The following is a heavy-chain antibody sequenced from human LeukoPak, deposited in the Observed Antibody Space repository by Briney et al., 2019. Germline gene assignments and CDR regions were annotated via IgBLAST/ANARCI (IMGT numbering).Heavy chain of an antibody. CDR1: GFTFNSYG. J-gene: IGHJ4*02. Sequence: GGSPRLSCAASGFTFNSYGMNWVRQAPGKRLEWVSSISDTGKNTYYADSAKGRFTISRDNSKNTLYLQMNSLRADDTAVYYCAKRVPYSSSSVYFDFWGLGTLVTVSS. V-gene: IGHV3-23*01. CDR3: AKRVPYSSSSVYFDF. D-gene: IGHD6-6*01. CDR2: ISDTGKNT.